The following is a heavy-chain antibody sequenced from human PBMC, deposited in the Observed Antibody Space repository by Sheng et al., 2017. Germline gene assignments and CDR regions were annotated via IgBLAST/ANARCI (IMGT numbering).Heavy chain of an antibody. CDR3: AREAPTSDFDY. Sequence: QVQVVQSGAEVKKPGASVKVSCKASGYTFSTYGISWVRQAPGQGLEWMGWISPYNGDRNYAKKFQGRVTMTTDTSTSTAYMELRYLRSDDTALYYCAREAPTSDFDYWGQGTLVTVSS. CDR1: GYTFSTYG. V-gene: IGHV1-18*01. D-gene: IGHD1-1*01. J-gene: IGHJ4*02. CDR2: ISPYNGDR.